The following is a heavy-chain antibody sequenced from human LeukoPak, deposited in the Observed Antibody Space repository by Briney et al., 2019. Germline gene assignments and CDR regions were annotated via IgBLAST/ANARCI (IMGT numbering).Heavy chain of an antibody. CDR3: AREPYCSGGSCYHAFDI. CDR1: GFTVSSNY. J-gene: IGHJ3*02. D-gene: IGHD2-15*01. Sequence: GGSLRLSCAASGFTVSSNYMNWVRQAPGKGLEWVSVIYSGGSTNYADSVQGRFTISRDNSKNTVYLQMNSLRAEDTAVYYCAREPYCSGGSCYHAFDIWGQGTMVTVSS. V-gene: IGHV3-53*01. CDR2: IYSGGST.